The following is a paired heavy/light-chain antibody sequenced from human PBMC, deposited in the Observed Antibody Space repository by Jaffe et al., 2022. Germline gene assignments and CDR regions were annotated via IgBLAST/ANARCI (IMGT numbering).Light chain of an antibody. CDR2: QAS. V-gene: IGKV1-5*03. CDR1: QSISNW. CDR3: QHYNSYPWT. Sequence: DIQMTQSPSTLSASVGDRVTITCRASQSISNWLAWYQQKPGIAPKLLIYQASTLGSGVPSRFSGSGSGTEFTLTISSLQPDDFATYYCQHYNSYPWTFGQGTKVEIK. J-gene: IGKJ1*01.
Heavy chain of an antibody. J-gene: IGHJ4*02. Sequence: QVQLQESGPGLVKPSETLSLTCTVSGGSISSYYWSWIRQPPGKGLDWIGYISASGSTNYNPSLKSRVTISLDTSGNHFSLKLSSVTAADTAVYYCARGASTGWYADYWGQGALVTVSS. CDR1: GGSISSYY. CDR2: ISASGST. D-gene: IGHD6-19*01. V-gene: IGHV4-59*01. CDR3: ARGASTGWYADY.